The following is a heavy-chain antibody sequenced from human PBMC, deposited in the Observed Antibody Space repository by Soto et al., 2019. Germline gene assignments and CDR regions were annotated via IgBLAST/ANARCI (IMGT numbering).Heavy chain of an antibody. V-gene: IGHV3-74*01. CDR3: SRARTTMIVGPVYY. CDR2: INSDGSST. Sequence: PGGSLRLSCAASGFTFSSYWMHWVRQAPGKGLVWVSRINSDGSSTSYADSVKGRFTISRDNAKNTLYLQMNSLRAEDTAVYYCSRARTTMIVGPVYYWGQGTLVTSPQ. CDR1: GFTFSSYW. D-gene: IGHD3-22*01. J-gene: IGHJ4*02.